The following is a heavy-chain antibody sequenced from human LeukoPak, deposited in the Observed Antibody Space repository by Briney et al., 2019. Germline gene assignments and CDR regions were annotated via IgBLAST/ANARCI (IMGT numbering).Heavy chain of an antibody. CDR1: GFTVSSNF. V-gene: IGHV3-53*01. CDR2: IYSGGST. CDR3: ARDKDWYFDY. J-gene: IGHJ4*02. D-gene: IGHD3/OR15-3a*01. Sequence: GGSLRLSCAASGFTVSSNFLSWVRQPPGKGLEWVSDIYSGGSTYYADSVKGRFTISRDNSKNTLYLQMNSLSGEDTAVYYCARDKDWYFDYWGQGTLVTVSS.